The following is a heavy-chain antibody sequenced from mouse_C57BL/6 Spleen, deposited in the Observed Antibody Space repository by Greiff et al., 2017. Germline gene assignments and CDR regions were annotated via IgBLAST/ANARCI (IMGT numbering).Heavy chain of an antibody. CDR2: IYPGNSDT. D-gene: IGHD2-4*01. CDR3: TRKDDYDVRWYFDV. V-gene: IGHV1-5*01. Sequence: VQLKESGTVLARPGASVKMSCKTSGYTFTSYWMHWVKQRPGKGLEWIGAIYPGNSDTSYNQKFKGKAKLTAVTSASTAYMELSSLTNEDSAVYYCTRKDDYDVRWYFDVWGTGTTVTVSS. CDR1: GYTFTSYW. J-gene: IGHJ1*03.